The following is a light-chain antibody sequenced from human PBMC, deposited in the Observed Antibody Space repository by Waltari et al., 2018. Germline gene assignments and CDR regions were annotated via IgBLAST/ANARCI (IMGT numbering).Light chain of an antibody. Sequence: DIQMTKSPSSLSASVADRVTITCRASQGISNYLAWYQQKPGKVPKLLMYAASTLQSGVPSRFSGSGSGTDFTLTISSLQPEDVATYYCQKYNGAPFTFGPGTKVDIK. V-gene: IGKV1-27*01. CDR1: QGISNY. CDR3: QKYNGAPFT. J-gene: IGKJ3*01. CDR2: AAS.